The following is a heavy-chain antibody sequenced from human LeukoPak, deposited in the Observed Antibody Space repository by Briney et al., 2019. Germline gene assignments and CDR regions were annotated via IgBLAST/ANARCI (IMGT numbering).Heavy chain of an antibody. Sequence: SETLSLTCSVSGDSIRKFYWSWIRQPPRKGLEWIGSIYTSGSTSYNPSLKSRVTISVDTSKNQFSLKLTSVTAADTAVYYCARASGETHWYSSTPRYWFDSWGQGTLVTVSS. J-gene: IGHJ5*01. CDR1: GDSIRKFY. CDR2: IYTSGST. V-gene: IGHV4-4*09. D-gene: IGHD6-13*01. CDR3: ARASGETHWYSSTPRYWFDS.